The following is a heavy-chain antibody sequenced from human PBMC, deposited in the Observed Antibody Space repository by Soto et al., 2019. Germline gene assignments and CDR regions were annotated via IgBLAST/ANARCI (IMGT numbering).Heavy chain of an antibody. CDR2: NSGSDYIYYAT. D-gene: IGHD6-13*01. Sequence: LRLSCAASGFTFSSYTINWVRQAPGKGLEWVSSINSGSDYIYYATAYAASVKGRFTISRDDSKTTAYLQMNSLKTEDTAVYYCTSVATAGFYWGLGTLVTVSS. V-gene: IGHV3-73*01. J-gene: IGHJ4*02. CDR3: TSVATAGFY. CDR1: GFTFSSYT.